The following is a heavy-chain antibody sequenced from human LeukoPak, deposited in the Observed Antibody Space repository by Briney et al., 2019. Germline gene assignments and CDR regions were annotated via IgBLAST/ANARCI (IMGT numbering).Heavy chain of an antibody. CDR2: ISGSGRTI. Sequence: SGGSLRLSCAASGFIFTSYSFNWVRQAPGKGLEWVSYISGSGRTIYYADSVRGRFTISRDDAKNSLYLQMNSLRAEDTAVYYCTRDNAYMFDYWGQGTQVAVSS. J-gene: IGHJ4*02. CDR3: TRDNAYMFDY. CDR1: GFIFTSYS. D-gene: IGHD2-2*01. V-gene: IGHV3-48*01.